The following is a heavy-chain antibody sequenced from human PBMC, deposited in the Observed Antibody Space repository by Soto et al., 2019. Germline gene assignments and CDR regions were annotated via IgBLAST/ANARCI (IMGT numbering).Heavy chain of an antibody. V-gene: IGHV3-23*01. CDR2: IDDSGVST. D-gene: IGHD6-6*01. CDR1: GFTFSGYA. Sequence: GGSLRLSCAASGFTFSGYAMSWVRQAPGKGLEWVSAIDDSGVSTYYADSVKGRFTISRDNSKNTLYLEMNSLRAEDTAVYYCAKRVEYSSSTHYFDSWGQGTLVTVSS. J-gene: IGHJ4*02. CDR3: AKRVEYSSSTHYFDS.